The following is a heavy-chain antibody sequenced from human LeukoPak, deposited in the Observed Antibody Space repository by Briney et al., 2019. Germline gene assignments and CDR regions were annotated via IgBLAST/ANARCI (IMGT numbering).Heavy chain of an antibody. V-gene: IGHV3-21*01. CDR2: ISGDSVYI. D-gene: IGHD6-19*01. J-gene: IGHJ3*02. CDR3: ARSQQWLVDDAFDI. Sequence: GGSLRLSCAASGFTFSSYTMNWVRQAPGKGLEWVSFISGDSVYIYYADSVKGRFTISRDNSKNTQYLQMNSLRAEDTAVYYCARSQQWLVDDAFDIWGQGTMVTVSS. CDR1: GFTFSSYT.